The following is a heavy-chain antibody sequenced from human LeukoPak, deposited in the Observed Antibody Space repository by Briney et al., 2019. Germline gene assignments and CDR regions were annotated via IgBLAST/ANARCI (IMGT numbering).Heavy chain of an antibody. D-gene: IGHD6-13*01. J-gene: IGHJ5*02. CDR2: INHSGST. CDR1: GGSFSGYY. V-gene: IGHV4-34*01. Sequence: SETLSLTCAVYGGSFSGYYWSWIRQPPGKGLEWIGEINHSGSTNYNPSLKSRVTISVDTSKNQFSLKPSSVTAADTAVYYCAREIGSSWYQGYRNWFDPWGQGTLVTVSS. CDR3: AREIGSSWYQGYRNWFDP.